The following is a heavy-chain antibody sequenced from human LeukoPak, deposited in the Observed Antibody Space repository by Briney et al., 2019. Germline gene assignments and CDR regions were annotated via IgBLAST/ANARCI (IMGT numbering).Heavy chain of an antibody. Sequence: SETLSLTCTVSGDSISSYYWSWIRQPAGKGLEWIGRIYSGGSTNYNPSLKSRVTMSVDTSKNQFSLKLSSVTAADTAVYHCARARISGIHDYYYGMDVWGQGTTVTVSS. CDR3: ARARISGIHDYYYGMDV. J-gene: IGHJ6*02. CDR1: GDSISSYY. V-gene: IGHV4-4*07. D-gene: IGHD1-20*01. CDR2: IYSGGST.